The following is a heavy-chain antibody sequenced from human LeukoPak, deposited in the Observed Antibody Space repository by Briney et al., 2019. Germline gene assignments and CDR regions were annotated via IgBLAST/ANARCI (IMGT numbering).Heavy chain of an antibody. CDR2: INHSGST. Sequence: PSETLSLTCAVYGGSFSGYYWSWIRQPPGKGLEWIGEINHSGSTNYNPSLKSRVTISVDTSKNQFSLKLSSVTAADTAVYYCARESYCSGGSCYFYYYYGMDVWGQGTTVTVSS. V-gene: IGHV4-34*01. D-gene: IGHD2-15*01. J-gene: IGHJ6*02. CDR3: ARESYCSGGSCYFYYYYGMDV. CDR1: GGSFSGYY.